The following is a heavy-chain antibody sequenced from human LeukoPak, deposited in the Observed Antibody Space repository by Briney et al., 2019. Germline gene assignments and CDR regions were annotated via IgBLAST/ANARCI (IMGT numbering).Heavy chain of an antibody. D-gene: IGHD2-15*01. J-gene: IGHJ4*02. Sequence: SETLSRTCTVSGGSISSSSYYWGWIRQPPGKGLEWIGSIYYSGSTYYNPSLKSRVTISVDTSKNQFSLKLSSVTAADTAVYYCARGDCSGGSCYLFDYWGQGALVTVSS. CDR1: GGSISSSSYY. V-gene: IGHV4-39*01. CDR2: IYYSGST. CDR3: ARGDCSGGSCYLFDY.